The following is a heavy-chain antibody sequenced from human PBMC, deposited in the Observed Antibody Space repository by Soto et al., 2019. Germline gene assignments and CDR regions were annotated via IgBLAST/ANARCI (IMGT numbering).Heavy chain of an antibody. Sequence: GESLKISCKGSGYSFSSFWIGWVRQMPGKGLEWMGIIYPGDSDTRYSPSFQGQVTISVDKSISTTYLQWSSLKASNTAMYFCARSGGSGVYVHPDYWGQGSLVTVSS. V-gene: IGHV5-51*01. D-gene: IGHD3-10*01. CDR1: GYSFSSFW. J-gene: IGHJ4*02. CDR2: IYPGDSDT. CDR3: ARSGGSGVYVHPDY.